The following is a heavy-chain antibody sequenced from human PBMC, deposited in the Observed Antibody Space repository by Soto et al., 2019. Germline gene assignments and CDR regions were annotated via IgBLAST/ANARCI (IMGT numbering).Heavy chain of an antibody. J-gene: IGHJ4*02. V-gene: IGHV1-2*02. CDR2: IDPRNGGT. CDR3: ARFLYRNVIHA. Sequence: QVQLGQSGSDVKKPGASFTVSCKAAGYIFSDYYIHWVRQAPGQGLEWMGWIDPRNGGTKYAQKLQDRRTMTTATSTSTAFLELRRLRLDDTAVFFCARFLYRNVIHAWGQGTLVTVSS. D-gene: IGHD5-18*01. CDR1: GYIFSDYY.